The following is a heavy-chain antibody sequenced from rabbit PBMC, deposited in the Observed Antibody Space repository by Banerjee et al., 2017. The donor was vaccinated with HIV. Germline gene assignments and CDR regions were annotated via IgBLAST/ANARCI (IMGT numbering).Heavy chain of an antibody. CDR3: ARVWEL. D-gene: IGHD4-2*01. J-gene: IGHJ4*01. CDR2: IYTDSGSA. CDR1: GFSLSNNYY. Sequence: QEQLEESGGDLVKPGASLTLTCTASGFSLSNNYYMCWVRQAPGKGLEWIGCIYTDSGSAWYASWAKGRFTITRSTSLNTVTLQMTSLTAADTATYFCARVWELWGPGTLVTVS. V-gene: IGHV1S43*01.